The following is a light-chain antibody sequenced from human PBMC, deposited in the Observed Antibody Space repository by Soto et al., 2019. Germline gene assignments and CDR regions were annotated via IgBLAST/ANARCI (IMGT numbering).Light chain of an antibody. V-gene: IGKV3-20*01. CDR2: DAS. J-gene: IGKJ4*01. CDR1: QTVRNNY. Sequence: EFVLTQSPGTLSLSPGERATLSCRASQTVRNNYLAWYQQKPGQAPRLLIYDASSRATGIPDRFSGGGSGTDFTLTISRLEPEDFAVYYCHQYGISPFGGGTKVDIK. CDR3: HQYGISP.